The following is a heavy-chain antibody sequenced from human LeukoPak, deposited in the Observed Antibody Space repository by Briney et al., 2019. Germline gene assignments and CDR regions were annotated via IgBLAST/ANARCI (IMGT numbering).Heavy chain of an antibody. J-gene: IGHJ6*04. D-gene: IGHD2-2*01. CDR1: GGSFSGYY. CDR2: INHSGST. CDR3: ARGRRSKDIVVVSAAIGITMIAGGDV. V-gene: IGHV4-34*01. Sequence: PSETLSLTCAVYGGSFSGYYWSWIRQPPGKGLEWIGEINHSGSTNYNPSLKSRVTISVDTSKNQFSLKLSSVTAADTAVYYCARGRRSKDIVVVSAAIGITMIAGGDVWGKGTTVTVSS.